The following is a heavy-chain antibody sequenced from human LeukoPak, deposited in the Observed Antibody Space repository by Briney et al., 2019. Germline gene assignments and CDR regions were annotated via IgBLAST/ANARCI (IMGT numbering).Heavy chain of an antibody. CDR1: GFTFSTYW. Sequence: PGGSLRLSCSASGFTFSTYWMSWVRQAPGKGLEWVSAISGSGGNTYYADSVKGRFTISRDNSMNTLYLQMNSLRAEDTAVYYCARALYSSGWYDYWGQGTLVTVSS. D-gene: IGHD6-19*01. CDR3: ARALYSSGWYDY. V-gene: IGHV3-23*01. J-gene: IGHJ4*02. CDR2: ISGSGGNT.